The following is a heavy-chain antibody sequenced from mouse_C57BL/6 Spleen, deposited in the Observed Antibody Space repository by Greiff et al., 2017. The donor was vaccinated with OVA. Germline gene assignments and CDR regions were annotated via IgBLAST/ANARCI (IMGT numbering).Heavy chain of an antibody. CDR1: GYTFTSYW. J-gene: IGHJ1*03. V-gene: IGHV1-69*01. CDR2: IDPSDSYT. CDR3: ARAKSTDGYFDV. Sequence: VQLQQPGAELVMPGASVKLSCKASGYTFTSYWMHWVKQRPGQGLEWIGEIDPSDSYTNYNQKFKGKSTLTVDKSSSTAYMQLSSLTSEDSAVYYYARAKSTDGYFDVWGTGTTVTVSA.